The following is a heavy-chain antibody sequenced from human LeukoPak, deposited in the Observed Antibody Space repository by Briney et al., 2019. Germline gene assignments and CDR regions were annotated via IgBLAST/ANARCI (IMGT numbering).Heavy chain of an antibody. CDR3: ARAVRSKPVCWFDP. D-gene: IGHD2-8*01. V-gene: IGHV4-4*07. CDR1: GGSICSYY. Sequence: ASETLSLTCTVSGGSICSYYWSWIRQPAGKGLEWIGRIYTSGSTNYNPSLKSRVTISVDTSKSQFSLKLSSVTAADTAVYYCARAVRSKPVCWFDPWGQGTLVTVSS. J-gene: IGHJ5*02. CDR2: IYTSGST.